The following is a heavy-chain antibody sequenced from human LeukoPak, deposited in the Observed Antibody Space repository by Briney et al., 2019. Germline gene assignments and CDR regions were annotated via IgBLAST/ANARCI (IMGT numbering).Heavy chain of an antibody. Sequence: SVKVSCKASGGTFSSYAISWVRQAPGQGLEWMGGIIPIFGTASYAQKFQGRVTITADESTSTAYMELSSLRSEDTAVYYCHFRGGGSYYYYGMDVWGKGTTVTVSS. J-gene: IGHJ6*04. D-gene: IGHD3-10*01. CDR2: IIPIFGTA. CDR1: GGTFSSYA. V-gene: IGHV1-69*13. CDR3: HFRGGGSYYYYGMDV.